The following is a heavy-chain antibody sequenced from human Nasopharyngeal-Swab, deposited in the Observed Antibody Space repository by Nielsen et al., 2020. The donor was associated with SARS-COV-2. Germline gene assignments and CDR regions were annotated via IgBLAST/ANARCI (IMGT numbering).Heavy chain of an antibody. D-gene: IGHD3-22*01. CDR2: IWYGGSEK. V-gene: IGHV3-33*01. J-gene: IGHJ4*02. CDR1: GFTFNNYG. Sequence: GESLKISCAASGFTFNNYGMHWVRQAPGKGLEWVAVIWYGGSEKHYADSVRGRFTISRDNPKNTLYLQMNSLRAEDTAIYYCGRDRYYDSSGFDYWGQGTLDSVSS. CDR3: GRDRYYDSSGFDY.